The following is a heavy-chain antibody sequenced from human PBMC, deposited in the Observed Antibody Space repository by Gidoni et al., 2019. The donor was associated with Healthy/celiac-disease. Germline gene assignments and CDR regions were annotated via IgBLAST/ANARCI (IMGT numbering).Heavy chain of an antibody. CDR3: ARPCRPTVMITFGGVIPPCY. CDR2: IIPIFGTA. Sequence: WLGGIIPIFGTANYAQKFQGRVTITADESTSTAYMELSSLRSEDTAVYYCARPCRPTVMITFGGVIPPCYWGQGTLVTVSS. V-gene: IGHV1-69*01. D-gene: IGHD3-16*02. J-gene: IGHJ4*02.